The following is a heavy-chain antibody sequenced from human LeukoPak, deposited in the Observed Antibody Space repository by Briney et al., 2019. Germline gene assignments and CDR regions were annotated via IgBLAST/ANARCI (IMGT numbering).Heavy chain of an antibody. CDR1: GGTFISYA. Sequence: ASVKVSCKASGGTFISYAISWVRQAPGKGLEWMGGIIPIFGTAKYAQKFQGRVTIIAEESTSTAYMELSSLRSEDTAVYYCARVRGYDFWSGYYSPSYYFDYWGQGTLVTVSS. V-gene: IGHV1-69*13. J-gene: IGHJ4*02. D-gene: IGHD3-3*01. CDR2: IIPIFGTA. CDR3: ARVRGYDFWSGYYSPSYYFDY.